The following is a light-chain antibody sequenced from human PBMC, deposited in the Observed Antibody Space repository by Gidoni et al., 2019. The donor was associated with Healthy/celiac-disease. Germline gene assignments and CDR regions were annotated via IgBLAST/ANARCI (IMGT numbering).Light chain of an antibody. CDR1: QGISSY. J-gene: IGKJ2*01. CDR3: QQSYSTPLYT. Sequence: DIQTTQSPSSLSASVGDRVTITCRASQGISSYFNCYQQKPGKAPKLLIYAASSLQSGVPSRFSGSGSGTDFTLTISSLQPEDFATYYCQQSYSTPLYTFGQGTKLEIK. CDR2: AAS. V-gene: IGKV1-39*01.